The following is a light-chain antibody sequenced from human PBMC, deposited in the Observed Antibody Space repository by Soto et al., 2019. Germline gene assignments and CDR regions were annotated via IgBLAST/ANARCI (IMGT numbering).Light chain of an antibody. J-gene: IGLJ1*01. CDR2: EGS. CDR3: CSYAGSTGV. CDR1: SSDVGSYNL. Sequence: QSVLTQPASVSGSPGQSITISCTGTSSDVGSYNLVSWYQQHPGKAPKLMIYEGSKRPSGVSNRFSGSKSGNTASLTISGLQAEDVADYYCCSYAGSTGVFGTGTKVTVL. V-gene: IGLV2-23*01.